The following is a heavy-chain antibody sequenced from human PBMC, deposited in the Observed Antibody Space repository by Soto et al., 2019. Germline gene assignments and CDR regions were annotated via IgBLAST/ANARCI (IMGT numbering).Heavy chain of an antibody. V-gene: IGHV6-1*01. D-gene: IGHD6-6*01. CDR3: ARAKEYTRSSGMDV. J-gene: IGHJ6*02. CDR2: TYYRSKWYS. Sequence: PTLTLNFANTGYSVSCNYAAWTVIRQSSSKAPNCLGRTYYRSKWYSDYSLSVKSRITINPDTSKDQFSLQLNSVTPEDTALYYCARAKEYTRSSGMDVWGQGTTVTVSS. CDR1: GYSVSCNYAA.